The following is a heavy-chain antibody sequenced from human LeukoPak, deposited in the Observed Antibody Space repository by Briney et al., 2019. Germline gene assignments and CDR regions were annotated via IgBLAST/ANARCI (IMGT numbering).Heavy chain of an antibody. CDR3: AREGDFLV. Sequence: SVKVSCKASGGTFSGYGISWVRQAPGQGLEWMGGIIPIFGTANYAQKFQSRVTITADESTSTAYMELSSLRSEDTAVYYCAREGDFLVWGQGTTVTVSS. J-gene: IGHJ6*02. CDR1: GGTFSGYG. CDR2: IIPIFGTA. D-gene: IGHD3-3*01. V-gene: IGHV1-69*13.